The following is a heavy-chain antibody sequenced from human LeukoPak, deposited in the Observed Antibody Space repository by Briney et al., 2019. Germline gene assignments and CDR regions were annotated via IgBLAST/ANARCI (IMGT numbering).Heavy chain of an antibody. CDR2: IIPIGGDT. V-gene: IGHV1-2*02. D-gene: IGHD1-26*01. Sequence: ASVKVSCKASGYTLIVYYMHWVRQAPGQRLEWMGWIIPIGGDTNYAQKCQERVTMTRDTSISTVYMEQNKLTSEDTAVYYCARGIRRSSGNYYGENWFDPWGQGTRVSVSS. CDR3: ARGIRRSSGNYYGENWFDP. CDR1: GYTLIVYY. J-gene: IGHJ5*02.